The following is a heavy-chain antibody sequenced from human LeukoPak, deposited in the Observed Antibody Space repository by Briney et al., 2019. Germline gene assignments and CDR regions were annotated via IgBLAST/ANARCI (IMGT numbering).Heavy chain of an antibody. D-gene: IGHD6-25*01. CDR3: ALHGGSI. Sequence: GGSLRLSCAASEFTFNNYAMSWVRQAPGKGLEWVSTISGSGVSAYYADSVKGRFTISRDNSKNTLYLQMNSLRAEDTAVYYCALHGGSIWGQGTMVTVSS. CDR2: ISGSGVSA. V-gene: IGHV3-23*01. J-gene: IGHJ3*02. CDR1: EFTFNNYA.